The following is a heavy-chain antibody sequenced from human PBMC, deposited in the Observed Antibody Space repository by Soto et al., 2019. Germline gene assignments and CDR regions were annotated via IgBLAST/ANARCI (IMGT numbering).Heavy chain of an antibody. D-gene: IGHD4-17*01. CDR1: GGSISSYY. CDR3: ARMNPTMTTVVFDY. Sequence: PSETLSLTCIVSGGSISSYYWSWIRQPPGKGLEWIGYIYYSGSTNYNPSLKSRVTISVDTSKNQFSLKLSSVTAADTAVYYCARMNPTMTTVVFDYWGQGTLVTVSS. J-gene: IGHJ4*02. CDR2: IYYSGST. V-gene: IGHV4-59*01.